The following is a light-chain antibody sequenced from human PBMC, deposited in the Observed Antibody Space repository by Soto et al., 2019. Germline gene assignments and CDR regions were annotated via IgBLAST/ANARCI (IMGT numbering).Light chain of an antibody. V-gene: IGKV3-20*01. CDR1: LSISNS. CDR2: GAS. CDR3: QQYDSSPKT. Sequence: EIVLTQSPATLSLSPGERATLSCRASLSISNSLAWYQQKPGQAPRLLIYGASSRATGIPDRFSGSGSGTDFTLTISRLEPEDFAVYYCQQYDSSPKTFGQGTKVDIK. J-gene: IGKJ1*01.